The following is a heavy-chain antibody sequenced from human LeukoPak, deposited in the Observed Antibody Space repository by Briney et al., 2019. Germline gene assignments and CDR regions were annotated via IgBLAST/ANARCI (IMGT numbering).Heavy chain of an antibody. V-gene: IGHV3-7*03. CDR1: GFTFSSYW. J-gene: IGHJ5*02. Sequence: PGGSLRLSCAASGFTFSSYWMSWVRQAPGKGLEWVANIKQDGSEKYYVDSVKGRFTISRDNAKNSLYLQMNSLRAEDTAVYYCARDPGSDFWSGYYNHWFDPWGQGTLVTVSS. D-gene: IGHD3-3*01. CDR3: ARDPGSDFWSGYYNHWFDP. CDR2: IKQDGSEK.